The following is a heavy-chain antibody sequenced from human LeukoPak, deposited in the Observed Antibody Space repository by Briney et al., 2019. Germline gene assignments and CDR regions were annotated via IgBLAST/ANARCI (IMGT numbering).Heavy chain of an antibody. J-gene: IGHJ4*02. Sequence: GESLKISCKGSGYRFTSYWIGWVRQMPGKGLEWMGIIYPGDSDTRYSPSFQGQVTISADKSISTAYLQWSSLKASDTAMYYCATGYSSGWYRQYYFDYWGQGTLVTVSS. CDR2: IYPGDSDT. V-gene: IGHV5-51*01. CDR3: ATGYSSGWYRQYYFDY. CDR1: GYRFTSYW. D-gene: IGHD6-19*01.